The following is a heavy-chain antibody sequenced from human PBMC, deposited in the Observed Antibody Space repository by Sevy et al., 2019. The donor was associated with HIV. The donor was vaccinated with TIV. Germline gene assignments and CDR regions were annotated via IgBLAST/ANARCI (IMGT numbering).Heavy chain of an antibody. D-gene: IGHD2-15*01. J-gene: IGHJ4*02. CDR1: GYTLTELS. Sequence: ASVKVSCKVSGYTLTELSMHWVRQAPGKGLEWVGWVSAHNGDTNYVQKVQGRVAMTTDTSTSTAYMELRSLTSDDTAVYYCARAYCSGGSCYSLAYWGQGSLVTVSS. CDR2: VSAHNGDT. V-gene: IGHV1-18*01. CDR3: ARAYCSGGSCYSLAY.